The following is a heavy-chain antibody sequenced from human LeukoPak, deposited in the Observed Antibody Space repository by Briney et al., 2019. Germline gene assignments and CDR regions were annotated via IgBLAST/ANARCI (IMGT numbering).Heavy chain of an antibody. CDR2: INTDGTSP. Sequence: GGSLRLSCAASGFTFSSYWMHWVRQAPGKGLVWVSRINTDGTSPSYADSVKGRFTISRDNAKNTLYLQMNSLRAEDTAVYYCARSREPGRDGDYWGQGTLVTVPS. CDR1: GFTFSSYW. D-gene: IGHD5-24*01. J-gene: IGHJ4*02. V-gene: IGHV3-74*01. CDR3: ARSREPGRDGDY.